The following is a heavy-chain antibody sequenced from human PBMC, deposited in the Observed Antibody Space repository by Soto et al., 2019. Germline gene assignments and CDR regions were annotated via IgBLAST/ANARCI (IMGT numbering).Heavy chain of an antibody. CDR3: ARTKGHYYDSSGYPNWFDP. CDR1: GYTFTSYA. CDR2: INAGNGNT. D-gene: IGHD3-22*01. Sequence: ASVKVSCKASGYTFTSYAMHWVRQAPGQRLEWMGWINAGNGNTKYSQKFQGRVTITRDTSASTAYMELSSLRSEDTAVYYCARTKGHYYDSSGYPNWFDPWGQGTLVTAPQ. J-gene: IGHJ5*02. V-gene: IGHV1-3*01.